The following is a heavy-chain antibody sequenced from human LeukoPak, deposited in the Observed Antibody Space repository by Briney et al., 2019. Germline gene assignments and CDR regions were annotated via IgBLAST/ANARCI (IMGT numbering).Heavy chain of an antibody. Sequence: PGGSLRLSCAASGFTFSSYAMSWVRQAPGKGLEWVSAISSSGGSTYYADSVKGRFTISRDNSKNTLYLQMNGLRAEDTAVYYCANIAAAGPYYYYGMDVWGQGTTVTVSS. J-gene: IGHJ6*02. V-gene: IGHV3-23*01. CDR2: ISSSGGST. CDR1: GFTFSSYA. CDR3: ANIAAAGPYYYYGMDV. D-gene: IGHD6-13*01.